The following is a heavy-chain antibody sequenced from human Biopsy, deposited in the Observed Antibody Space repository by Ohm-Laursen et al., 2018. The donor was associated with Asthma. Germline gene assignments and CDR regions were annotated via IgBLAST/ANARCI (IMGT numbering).Heavy chain of an antibody. CDR1: GGYMRSGNYY. CDR3: VRGSSSWHHGPFHYYYGLDV. V-gene: IGHV4-39*01. D-gene: IGHD6-13*01. J-gene: IGHJ6*02. CDR2: IYYSGTT. Sequence: SDTLSLTCRLSSGSGGYMRSGNYYWGWIRQPPGKGLEWIGSIYYSGTTYYNPSPESRVTVSANTSKNQFSLKLTSVTAADTAVYYCVRGSSSWHHGPFHYYYGLDVWGQGTTATVSS.